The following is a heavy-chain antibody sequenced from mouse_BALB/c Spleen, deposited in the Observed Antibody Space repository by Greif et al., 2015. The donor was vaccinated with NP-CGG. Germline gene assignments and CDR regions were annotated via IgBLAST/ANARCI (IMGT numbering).Heavy chain of an antibody. CDR1: GYTFTSYW. J-gene: IGHJ3*01. D-gene: IGHD2-14*01. CDR3: TRPFYRYDGSWFAY. V-gene: IGHV1-87*01. CDR2: IYPGDGDT. Sequence: VQLQQSGAELARPGASVKLSCKASGYTFTSYWMQWVKQRPGQGLEWIGAIYPGDGDTRYTQKFKGEATLTADKSSSTAYMQLSSLASEDSAVYYCTRPFYRYDGSWFAYWGQGTLVTVSA.